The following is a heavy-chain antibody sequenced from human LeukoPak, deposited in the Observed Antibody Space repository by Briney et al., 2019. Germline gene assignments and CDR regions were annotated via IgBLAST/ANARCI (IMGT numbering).Heavy chain of an antibody. CDR3: ARGPGSYSKEAFDM. Sequence: SETLSLTCTVSGGSISGGTYYWSWIRKPAGKGLEWIGRIFASGINDYTPSLKSRVTISVDTSKNQFSLKLSSVTAADTAVYYCARGPGSYSKEAFDMWGQGTVVTVSS. CDR1: GGSISGGTYY. J-gene: IGHJ3*02. D-gene: IGHD3-10*01. CDR2: IFASGIN. V-gene: IGHV4-61*02.